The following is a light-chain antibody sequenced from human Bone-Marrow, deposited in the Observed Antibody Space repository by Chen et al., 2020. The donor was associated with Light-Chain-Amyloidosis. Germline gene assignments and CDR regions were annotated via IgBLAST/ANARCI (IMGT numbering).Light chain of an antibody. CDR2: DDS. V-gene: IGLV3-21*02. J-gene: IGLJ3*02. Sequence: SYVLTQPSSVSVAPGQTATIACGGNNIGSTRVHWYQQTPGQAPLLVVYDDSDRPAGIPERLSGSNSGSTATRTISRVEAGDEADYYCQVWDRSSDRPVFGGGTKLTVL. CDR3: QVWDRSSDRPV. CDR1: NIGSTR.